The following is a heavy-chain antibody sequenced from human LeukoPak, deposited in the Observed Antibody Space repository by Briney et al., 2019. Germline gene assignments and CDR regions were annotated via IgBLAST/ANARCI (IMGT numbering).Heavy chain of an antibody. Sequence: ASVKVSCKASGYTFTSYAMHWVRQAPGQRLEWMGWINAGNGNTKYSQKFQGRVTITRDTSASTAYMELSSLRSEDTAVYYCARVRGSGAAGFDYWGQGTPVTVSS. D-gene: IGHD3-10*01. CDR3: ARVRGSGAAGFDY. CDR2: INAGNGNT. V-gene: IGHV1-3*01. J-gene: IGHJ4*02. CDR1: GYTFTSYA.